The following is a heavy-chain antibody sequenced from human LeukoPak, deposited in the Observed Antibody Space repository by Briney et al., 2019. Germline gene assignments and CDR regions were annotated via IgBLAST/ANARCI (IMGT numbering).Heavy chain of an antibody. Sequence: SETLSLTCTVSGGSISISSYYWGWIRQPPGKGLEWIGSIYYSGSTYYNPSLKSRVTIPVDTSKNHFSLKLSSVTAADTAVYYCARSPDYYGSGSYLVSYYFDYWGQGTLVTVSS. J-gene: IGHJ4*02. CDR1: GGSISISSYY. D-gene: IGHD3-10*01. V-gene: IGHV4-39*02. CDR2: IYYSGST. CDR3: ARSPDYYGSGSYLVSYYFDY.